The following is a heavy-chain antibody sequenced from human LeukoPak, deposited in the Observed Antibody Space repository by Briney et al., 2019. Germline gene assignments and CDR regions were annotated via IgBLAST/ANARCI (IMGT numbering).Heavy chain of an antibody. CDR3: ARANVVVGDAFDI. V-gene: IGHV1-46*01. CDR2: INPSGGST. D-gene: IGHD3-16*01. J-gene: IGHJ3*02. Sequence: PAASVKVSCKASGYTFTSYYMHWVRQAPGQGLEWMGIINPSGGSTSYAQKFQGRVTMTRDTSTSTVYMELSSLRSEDTAVYYWARANVVVGDAFDIWGQGTMVTVSS. CDR1: GYTFTSYY.